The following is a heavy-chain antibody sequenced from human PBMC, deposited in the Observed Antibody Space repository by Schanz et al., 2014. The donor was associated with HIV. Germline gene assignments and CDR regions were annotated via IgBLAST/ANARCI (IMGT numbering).Heavy chain of an antibody. V-gene: IGHV3-23*04. CDR2: IYSGGST. CDR1: GFTFSDYA. CDR3: ARDPDPYRLSHSWPH. J-gene: IGHJ4*02. Sequence: EVRLVESGGGLVQPGRSLRLSCAASGFTFSDYAMSWVRQAPGKGLEWVSVIYSGGSTSYADSVRGRFTISRDNSKNTLYLQMNSRRADDTAVYYCARDPDPYRLSHSWPHWGQGTLVTVSS. D-gene: IGHD6-13*01.